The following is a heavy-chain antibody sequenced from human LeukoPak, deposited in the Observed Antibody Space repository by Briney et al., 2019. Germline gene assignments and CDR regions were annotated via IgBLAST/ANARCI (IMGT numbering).Heavy chain of an antibody. D-gene: IGHD6-13*01. CDR2: ISAYNGNT. CDR1: GYTFTSYG. J-gene: IGHJ6*02. V-gene: IGHV1-18*01. Sequence: ASVTVSCKASGYTFTSYGISWVRQAPGQGLEWMGWISAYNGNTNYAQKLQGRVTMTTDTSTSTAYMELRSLRSDDTAVYYCARDHFIGSSWYPLYDYYGMDVWGQGTTVTVSS. CDR3: ARDHFIGSSWYPLYDYYGMDV.